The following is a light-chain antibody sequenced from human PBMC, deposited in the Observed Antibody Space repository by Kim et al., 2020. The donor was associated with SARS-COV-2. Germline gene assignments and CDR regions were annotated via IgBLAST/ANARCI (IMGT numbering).Light chain of an antibody. Sequence: GKTVTIPCTRTSDTSATNYVQWYHQRPGRAPTTVIYEDYQRPSGVPDRFSASIDISSNSASLTISGLKTEDEADYYCQSYDSSTWVFGGGTQLTVL. CDR2: EDY. CDR1: SDTSATNY. V-gene: IGLV6-57*03. J-gene: IGLJ3*02. CDR3: QSYDSSTWV.